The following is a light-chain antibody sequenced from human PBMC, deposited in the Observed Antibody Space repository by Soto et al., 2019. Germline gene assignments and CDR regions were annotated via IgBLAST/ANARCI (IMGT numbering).Light chain of an antibody. CDR2: AAT. CDR3: QQYGSSST. Sequence: EIALTQSPGTLSLSPGERATLSCRASPSVDSNYLAWYQHKPGQAPRLLIYAATSRATGIPDRFSGSGSGTDFTLTISRLEPEDFAVYYCQQYGSSSTFGGGTKV. CDR1: PSVDSNY. V-gene: IGKV3-20*01. J-gene: IGKJ4*01.